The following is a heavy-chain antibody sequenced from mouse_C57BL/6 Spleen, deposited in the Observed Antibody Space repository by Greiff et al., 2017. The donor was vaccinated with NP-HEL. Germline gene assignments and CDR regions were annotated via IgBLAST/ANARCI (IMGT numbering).Heavy chain of an antibody. CDR2: ISSGGDYI. CDR1: GFTFSSYA. CDR3: TRAGYSNYGYAMDY. V-gene: IGHV5-9-1*02. D-gene: IGHD2-5*01. Sequence: EVHLVESGEGLVKPGGSLKLSCAASGFTFSSYAMSWVRQTPEKRLEWVAYISSGGDYIYYADTVKGRFTISRDNARNTLYLQMSSLKSEDTAMYYCTRAGYSNYGYAMDYWGQGTSVTVSS. J-gene: IGHJ4*01.